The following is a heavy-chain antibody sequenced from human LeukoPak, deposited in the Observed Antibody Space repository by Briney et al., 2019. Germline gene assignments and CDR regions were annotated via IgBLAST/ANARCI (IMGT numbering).Heavy chain of an antibody. CDR2: IYYSGST. CDR3: ARGEYYDSSGYRYYYYGMDG. J-gene: IGHJ6*02. Sequence: SETLSLTCTVSGGSISSYYWSWIRQPPGKGLEWIGYIYYSGSTNYNPSLKSRVTISVDTSKNQFSLKLSSVTAADTAVYYCARGEYYDSSGYRYYYYGMDGGGQGTTVTVSS. D-gene: IGHD3-22*01. CDR1: GGSISSYY. V-gene: IGHV4-59*01.